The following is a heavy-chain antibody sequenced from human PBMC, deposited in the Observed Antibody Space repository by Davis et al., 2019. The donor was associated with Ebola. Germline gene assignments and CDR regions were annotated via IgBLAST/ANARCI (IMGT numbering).Heavy chain of an antibody. J-gene: IGHJ6*02. D-gene: IGHD2-8*01. Sequence: SETLSLTCTVSGDSMSSYYWSWIRQSPGKGLEWIGYIYYSGSARYNPSLKSRVTISVDASKNQFSLKLSSVTAADTAVYYCARVALIYYYYGMDVWGQGTTVTVSS. CDR2: IYYSGSA. CDR3: ARVALIYYYYGMDV. V-gene: IGHV4-59*01. CDR1: GDSMSSYY.